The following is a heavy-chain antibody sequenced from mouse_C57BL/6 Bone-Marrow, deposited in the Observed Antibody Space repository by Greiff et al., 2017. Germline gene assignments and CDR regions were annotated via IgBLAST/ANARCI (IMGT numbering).Heavy chain of an antibody. CDR3: ATNWDRYFDV. D-gene: IGHD4-1*01. CDR2: INPNNGGT. V-gene: IGHV1-53*01. CDR1: GYTFTSYW. J-gene: IGHJ1*03. Sequence: QVQLQQPGTELVKPGASVKLSCKASGYTFTSYWMHWVKQRPGQGLEWLGNINPNNGGTNYNEKFKNKATLTVDKSSSAAYMQLSSLTSEDTAVYYCATNWDRYFDVWGTGTTVTVSS.